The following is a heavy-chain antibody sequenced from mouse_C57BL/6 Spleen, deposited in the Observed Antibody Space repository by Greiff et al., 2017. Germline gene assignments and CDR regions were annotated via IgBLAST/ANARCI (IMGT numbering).Heavy chain of an antibody. J-gene: IGHJ1*03. CDR1: GFNIKDDY. Sequence: EVQLVESGAELVRPGASVKLSCTASGFNIKDDYMHWVKQRPEQGLEWIGWIDPENGDTEYASKFQGKATITADTSSNTAYLQLSSLTSEDTAVYYCRGYYGSSYGYFDVWGTGTTVTVSS. CDR2: IDPENGDT. D-gene: IGHD1-1*01. V-gene: IGHV14-4*01. CDR3: RGYYGSSYGYFDV.